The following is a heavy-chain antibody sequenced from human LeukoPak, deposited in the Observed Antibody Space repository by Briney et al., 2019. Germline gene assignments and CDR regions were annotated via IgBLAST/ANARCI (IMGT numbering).Heavy chain of an antibody. CDR1: GFTFSTYW. CDR3: AREGVIAVPFDY. V-gene: IGHV3-74*01. D-gene: IGHD3-16*02. CDR2: IKSDGSTT. Sequence: HSGGSLRLSCAASGFTFSTYWMHWVRQAPGKGLVWVSRIKSDGSTTNYADSVKGRFTISRDNAKNSLYLQMNSLRAEDTAVYYCAREGVIAVPFDYWGQGTLVTVSS. J-gene: IGHJ4*02.